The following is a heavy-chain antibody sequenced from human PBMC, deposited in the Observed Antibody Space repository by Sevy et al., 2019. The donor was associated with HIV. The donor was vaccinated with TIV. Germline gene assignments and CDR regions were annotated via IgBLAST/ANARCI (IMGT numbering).Heavy chain of an antibody. CDR1: GFTFSSFE. CDR2: ISSSGSII. D-gene: IGHD3-16*01. J-gene: IGHJ6*02. Sequence: GGSLRLSCEASGFTFSSFEMSWVRQAPGKGLEWVLYISSSGSIISYADSVKGRFTISRDNAKSSLYLQMNSLRAEDTAVYYCARSGGVTDYGMDVWGQGTTVTVSS. V-gene: IGHV3-48*03. CDR3: ARSGGVTDYGMDV.